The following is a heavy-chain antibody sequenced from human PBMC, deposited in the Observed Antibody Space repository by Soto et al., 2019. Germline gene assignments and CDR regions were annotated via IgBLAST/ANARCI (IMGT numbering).Heavy chain of an antibody. CDR1: GVSVSSGSFY. J-gene: IGHJ4*02. CDR2: GSYSGTT. CDR3: ARGATVTQYDY. V-gene: IGHV4-61*01. Sequence: QVQLQESGPGLVKPSETLSLTCTVSGVSVSSGSFYWAWIRQPPGKGLEWIGFGSYSGTTNYKPSLKSRVTISVDTSRNQISLKVSSLTAADTAVYYCARGATVTQYDYWGQGTLVTVSS. D-gene: IGHD4-17*01.